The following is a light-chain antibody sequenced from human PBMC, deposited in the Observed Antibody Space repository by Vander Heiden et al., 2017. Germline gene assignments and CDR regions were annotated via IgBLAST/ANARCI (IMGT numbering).Light chain of an antibody. CDR3: QSYDSSLSGSYV. J-gene: IGLJ1*01. CDR2: GNN. CDR1: SSNIGAGYD. Sequence: SVLTQPPSLSAAPGQRVPLSCTGSSSNIGAGYDVDWYQQLPGTAPKLLIYGNNNRPSGVPDRFSGSKSGTSASLAITGLQAEDEADYYCQSYDSSLSGSYVFGTGTKVTVL. V-gene: IGLV1-40*01.